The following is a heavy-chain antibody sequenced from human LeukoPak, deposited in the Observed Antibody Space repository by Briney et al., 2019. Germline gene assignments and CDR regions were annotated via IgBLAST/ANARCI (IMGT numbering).Heavy chain of an antibody. D-gene: IGHD3-3*01. Sequence: GGSLRLSCAASGFTFRSYGMHWVRQAPGKGLEWVPVIWYDGSNKYYADSVKGRFTISRDNSKNTLYLQMNSLRAEDTAVYYCAKVSSGEHTFWSDFSQDKWFDPWGLGTLVTVAS. V-gene: IGHV3-33*06. CDR2: IWYDGSNK. CDR1: GFTFRSYG. CDR3: AKVSSGEHTFWSDFSQDKWFDP. J-gene: IGHJ5*02.